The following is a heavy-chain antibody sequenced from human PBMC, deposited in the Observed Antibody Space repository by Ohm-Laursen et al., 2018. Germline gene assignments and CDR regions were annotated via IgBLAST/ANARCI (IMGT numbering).Heavy chain of an antibody. CDR2: IGHTGGDT. D-gene: IGHD1-1*01. CDR1: GFTFSNYV. J-gene: IGHJ4*02. CDR3: AKYRVTGPSRTFDY. V-gene: IGHV3-23*01. Sequence: SLRLSCTASGFTFSNYVMSWVRQAPGKGLEWVSTIGHTGGDTYYADSVKGRFTISRDNSKNTLFLQMISLRAEDTAIYYCAKYRVTGPSRTFDYWGQGTLVAVSS.